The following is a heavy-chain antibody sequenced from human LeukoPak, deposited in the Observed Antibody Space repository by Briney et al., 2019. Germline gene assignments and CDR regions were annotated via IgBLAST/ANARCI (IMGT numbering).Heavy chain of an antibody. J-gene: IGHJ4*02. CDR2: INPSGGST. Sequence: GASVKVSCKASGYTFTSYYMHWVRQAPGQGLEWMGIINPSGGSTSYAQKFQGRVTMTTDTSTSTAYMELRSLRSDDTAVYYCARSYYYDWAYFDYWGQGTLVTVSS. V-gene: IGHV1-46*01. D-gene: IGHD3-22*01. CDR3: ARSYYYDWAYFDY. CDR1: GYTFTSYY.